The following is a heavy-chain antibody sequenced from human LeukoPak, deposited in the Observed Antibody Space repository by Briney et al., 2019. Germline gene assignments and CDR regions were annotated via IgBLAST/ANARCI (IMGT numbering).Heavy chain of an antibody. CDR3: ARPEQWLESAFDI. Sequence: GESLKISCXGSGYSFTSYWIGWVRQMPGKGLEWMGIIYPGDSDTRYSPSFQGQVTISADKSISTAYLQWSSLKASDTAMYYCARPEQWLESAFDIWGRGTMVTVSS. V-gene: IGHV5-51*01. D-gene: IGHD6-19*01. J-gene: IGHJ3*02. CDR1: GYSFTSYW. CDR2: IYPGDSDT.